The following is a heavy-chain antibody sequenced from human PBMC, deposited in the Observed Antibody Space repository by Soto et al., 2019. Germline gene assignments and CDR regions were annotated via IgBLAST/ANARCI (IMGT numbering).Heavy chain of an antibody. CDR1: GYSVSSNSAA. D-gene: IGHD2-2*01. Sequence: SQTLSLTCAISGYSVSSNSAAWNWIRQSPSRGLEWLGRTYYRSNWYNDYALSVKSRITINPDTSKNQFSLQLNSVTPEDSAVYFCARARIPAAYYYGMDVWGQGITVTVSS. CDR2: TYYRSNWYN. CDR3: ARARIPAAYYYGMDV. V-gene: IGHV6-1*01. J-gene: IGHJ6*02.